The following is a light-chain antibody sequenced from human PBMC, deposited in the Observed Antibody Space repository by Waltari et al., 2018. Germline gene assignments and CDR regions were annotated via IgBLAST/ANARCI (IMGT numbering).Light chain of an antibody. V-gene: IGKV4-1*01. CDR2: WAS. CDR1: QNILYTSNNKYY. CDR3: QQYFSPPYT. Sequence: DIALSQSPDSLAVSLGERATTTCKSSQNILYTSNNKYYLAWYQQKPGQPPKMVIDWASTRQSGVPDRFSGSGSGTDFTLTISSLQAEDASVYYCQQYFSPPYTFGQGTKVEIK. J-gene: IGKJ2*01.